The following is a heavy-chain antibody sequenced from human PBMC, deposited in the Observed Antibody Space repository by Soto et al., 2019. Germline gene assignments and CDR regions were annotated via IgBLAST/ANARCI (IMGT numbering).Heavy chain of an antibody. V-gene: IGHV1-2*02. CDR3: ARVDYGTGGYPFPYFDY. CDR2: INPDSGAT. J-gene: IGHJ4*02. Sequence: HEHLVQSGAEVKRPGASLKVSCKASGYSFTGYYIHWVRQAPGQGLEWMGWINPDSGATNYGQNFQGSVTLTSETSISTASMDLTSLTSDDTAGDYCARVDYGTGGYPFPYFDYWGQGTLVIVSS. CDR1: GYSFTGYY. D-gene: IGHD2-8*02.